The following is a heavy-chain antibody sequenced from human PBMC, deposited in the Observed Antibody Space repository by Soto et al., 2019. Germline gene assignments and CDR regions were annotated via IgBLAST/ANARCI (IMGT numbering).Heavy chain of an antibody. CDR3: ARHYSGYDPYYFDY. CDR1: GGSISSYY. V-gene: IGHV4-59*08. Sequence: TSETLSLTCTVSGGSISSYYWSWIRQPPGKGLEWIGYIYCSGSTNYNPSLKSRVTISVDTSKNQFSLKLSSVTAADTAVYYCARHYSGYDPYYFDYWGQGTLVTVSS. J-gene: IGHJ4*02. CDR2: IYCSGST. D-gene: IGHD5-12*01.